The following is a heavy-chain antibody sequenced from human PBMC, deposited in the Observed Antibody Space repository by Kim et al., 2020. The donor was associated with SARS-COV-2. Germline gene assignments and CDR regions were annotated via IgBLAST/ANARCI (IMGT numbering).Heavy chain of an antibody. CDR1: GGSISSYY. J-gene: IGHJ2*01. CDR2: IYYSGST. D-gene: IGHD5-12*01. V-gene: IGHV4-59*01. Sequence: SETLSLTCTVSGGSISSYYWSWIRQPPGKGLEWIGYIYYSGSTNYNPSLKSRVTISVDTSKNQFSLKLRSVTAADTAVYYCARGYSGYAKDWYFDLWGRGTLVTVSS. CDR3: ARGYSGYAKDWYFDL.